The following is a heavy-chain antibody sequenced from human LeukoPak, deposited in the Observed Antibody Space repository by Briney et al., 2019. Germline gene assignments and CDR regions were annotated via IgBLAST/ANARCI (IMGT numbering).Heavy chain of an antibody. V-gene: IGHV1-2*02. CDR1: GYTFTGYY. Sequence: ASVKVSCKASGYTFTGYYMHWVRQAPGQGLDGQGLEWMGWINPNSGDTKYAQNFQGRVTMTRATSISTAYMELSRLKSDDTAVYYCARDFYDSSGRGAFDIWGQGTMVTVSS. CDR2: INPNSGDT. D-gene: IGHD3-22*01. CDR3: ARDFYDSSGRGAFDI. J-gene: IGHJ3*02.